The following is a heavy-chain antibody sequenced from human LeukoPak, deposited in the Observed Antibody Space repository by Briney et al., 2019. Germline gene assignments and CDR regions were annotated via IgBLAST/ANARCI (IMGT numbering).Heavy chain of an antibody. Sequence: SETLSLTCTVSGYSISSGYYWGWIRQPPGKGLEWIGSIYHSGSTYYSPSLKSRVTISVDTSKNQFSLKLSSVTAADTAVYYCARDPADYGGNGIDYWGQGTLVTVSS. CDR3: ARDPADYGGNGIDY. V-gene: IGHV4-38-2*02. D-gene: IGHD4-23*01. CDR1: GYSISSGYY. J-gene: IGHJ4*02. CDR2: IYHSGST.